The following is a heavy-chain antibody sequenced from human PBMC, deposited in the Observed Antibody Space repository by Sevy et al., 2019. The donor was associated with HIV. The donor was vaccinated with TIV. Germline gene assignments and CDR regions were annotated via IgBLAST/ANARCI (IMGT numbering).Heavy chain of an antibody. CDR2: IRSKAYGGTT. CDR3: TRGHYDSSGYYFFDY. V-gene: IGHV3-49*04. J-gene: IGHJ4*03. CDR1: GFTFGDYA. D-gene: IGHD3-22*01. Sequence: GGSLRLSCTASGFTFGDYAMSWVRQAPGKGLEWVGFIRSKAYGGTTEYAASVKGRFTISRDDSKSIAYLQMNSLKTEDTAVYYCTRGHYDSSGYYFFDYWGQGTTVTVSS.